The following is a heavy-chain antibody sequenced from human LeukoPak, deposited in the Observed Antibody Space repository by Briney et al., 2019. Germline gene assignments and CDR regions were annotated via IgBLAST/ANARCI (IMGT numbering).Heavy chain of an antibody. Sequence: PAGGSLRLAWAAAGFTVSDYAMSLGRQAPGKGRELGSAISGSAGATYYAYSVKGRFTISRDNSKNTMYLQMTSMSADAPDVYYCASLSSSWTLWGPYYHYSGMDVWGQGTTVTVSS. CDR3: ASLSSSWTLWGPYYHYSGMDV. D-gene: IGHD6-13*01. CDR2: ISGSAGAT. CDR1: GFTVSDYA. V-gene: IGHV3-23*01. J-gene: IGHJ6*02.